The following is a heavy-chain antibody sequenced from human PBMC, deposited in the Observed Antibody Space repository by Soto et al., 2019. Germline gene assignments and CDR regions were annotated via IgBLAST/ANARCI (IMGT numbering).Heavy chain of an antibody. D-gene: IGHD2-2*01. CDR3: ARVLHGECSSTSCLDY. J-gene: IGHJ4*02. CDR1: GFTVSSNY. Sequence: GGSLRLSCAASGFTVSSNYMSWVRQAPGKGLEWVSVIYSGGSTYYADSVKGRFTISRDNSKNTLYLQMNSLRAEDTAVYYCARVLHGECSSTSCLDYWGQGTLVTVSS. CDR2: IYSGGST. V-gene: IGHV3-66*01.